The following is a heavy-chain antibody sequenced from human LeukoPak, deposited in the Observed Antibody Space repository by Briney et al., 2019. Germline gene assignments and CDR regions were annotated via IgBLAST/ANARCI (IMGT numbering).Heavy chain of an antibody. Sequence: GGSLRLSCAASGFTFSSYAMSWVRQAPGKGLEWVSAISGSGGSTYYADSVKGRFTISRDNSKNTLYLQMNSLRAEDTAVYYCAKLSYYDILTGLSPYNYWGQGTLVTVSS. V-gene: IGHV3-23*01. D-gene: IGHD3-9*01. CDR3: AKLSYYDILTGLSPYNY. CDR1: GFTFSSYA. J-gene: IGHJ4*02. CDR2: ISGSGGST.